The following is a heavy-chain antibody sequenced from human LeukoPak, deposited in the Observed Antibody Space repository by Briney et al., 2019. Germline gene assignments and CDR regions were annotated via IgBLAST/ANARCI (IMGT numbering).Heavy chain of an antibody. CDR2: IKQDGSDK. Sequence: HPGGSLRLSCAASGFTFSSYSMTWVRQAPGKGLEWVASIKQDGSDKYYVDSVKGRFTISRDNAKNSLYLQVNSLRAEDTAVYYCASGTYYYYFDYWGQGTLVTVSS. D-gene: IGHD1-26*01. V-gene: IGHV3-7*01. CDR3: ASGTYYYYFDY. CDR1: GFTFSSYS. J-gene: IGHJ4*02.